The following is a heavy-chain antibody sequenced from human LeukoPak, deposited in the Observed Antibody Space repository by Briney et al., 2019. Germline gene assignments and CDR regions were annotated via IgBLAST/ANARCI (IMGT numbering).Heavy chain of an antibody. Sequence: HPGGSLRLSCAASGFTFSSYGMHWVRQAPGKGLDWVAVIWYDGSNIYHGDSVKGRFTVSRDNSKNTLYLQMNSLRAEDTGVYYCARARNDYDSSGFSTLDYWGQGTLVTVSS. V-gene: IGHV3-33*01. CDR1: GFTFSSYG. D-gene: IGHD3-22*01. J-gene: IGHJ4*02. CDR3: ARARNDYDSSGFSTLDY. CDR2: IWYDGSNI.